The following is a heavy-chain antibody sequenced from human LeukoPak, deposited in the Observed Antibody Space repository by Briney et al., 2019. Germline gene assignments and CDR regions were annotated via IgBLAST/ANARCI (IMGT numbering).Heavy chain of an antibody. CDR3: ARGLHGYTYGYVPWELYYYMDV. D-gene: IGHD5-18*01. CDR1: GGSINSGRYY. Sequence: SETLSLTCNVSGGSINSGRYYWSWIRQPAGRGLEWIGHISTSGRTSYSPSLKSRVTISVDTSMNQFSLKMSSVSAADTAVYYCARGLHGYTYGYVPWELYYYMDVWGKGTTVTISS. CDR2: ISTSGRT. J-gene: IGHJ6*03. V-gene: IGHV4-61*09.